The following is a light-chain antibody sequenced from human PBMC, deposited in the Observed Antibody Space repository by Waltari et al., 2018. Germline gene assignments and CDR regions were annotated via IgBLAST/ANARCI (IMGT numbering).Light chain of an antibody. CDR3: QQYYSTPRT. V-gene: IGKV4-1*01. CDR2: WAS. Sequence: DIVMTQSPDPLAVSLGESATINCKSSQRVLYSSNNKNYLAWYQQKPGQPPKLLIYWASTRESGVPDRFSGSGSGTDFTLTISSLQAEDVAVYYCQQYYSTPRTFGQGTKVEIK. CDR1: QRVLYSSNNKNY. J-gene: IGKJ1*01.